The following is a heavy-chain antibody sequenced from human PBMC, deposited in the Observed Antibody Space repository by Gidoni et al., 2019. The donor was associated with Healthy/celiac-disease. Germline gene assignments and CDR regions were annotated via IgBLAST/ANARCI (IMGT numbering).Heavy chain of an antibody. CDR1: GFSLSTSGMC. J-gene: IGHJ4*02. V-gene: IGHV2-70*15. Sequence: QVTLRESGPALVKPTQTLTLTCTFSGFSLSTSGMCVSWIRQPPGKALEWLARIDWDDDKYYSTSLKTRLTISKDTSKNQVVLTMTNMDPVDTATYYCARILVPNHHSSGWPNFDYWGQGTLVTVSS. CDR2: IDWDDDK. D-gene: IGHD6-19*01. CDR3: ARILVPNHHSSGWPNFDY.